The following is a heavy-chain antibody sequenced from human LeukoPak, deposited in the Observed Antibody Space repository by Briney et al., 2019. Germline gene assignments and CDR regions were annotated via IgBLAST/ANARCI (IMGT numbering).Heavy chain of an antibody. CDR1: AHSFANDW. CDR2: IYASNSDT. CDR3: AWTHNSNYRWDY. D-gene: IGHD1-7*01. Sequence: HGESLKISCKGSAHSFANDWIGWVRQMPGKGLEWMGIIYASNSDTKYSPSFQGQVTISVDKSISTAYLQWSSLQASDTAMYYCAWTHNSNYRWDYWGQVTLVTVSS. V-gene: IGHV5-51*01. J-gene: IGHJ4*02.